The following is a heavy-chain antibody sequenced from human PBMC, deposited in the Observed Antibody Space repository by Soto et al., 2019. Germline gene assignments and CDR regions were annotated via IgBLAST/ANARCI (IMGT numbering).Heavy chain of an antibody. D-gene: IGHD3-22*01. CDR2: IYYSGNS. CDR3: ARAGGSAYPFDP. J-gene: IGHJ5*02. V-gene: IGHV4-31*03. Sequence: QVQLQESGPGLVKPSQTLSLTCTVSGGSISSGAYYWSWIRQHPGKGLEWIGYIYYSGNSYYNPSLKSRVTISVDTSKNQFSLKLSSVTAADTAVYYYARAGGSAYPFDPWGQGTLVTVSS. CDR1: GGSISSGAYY.